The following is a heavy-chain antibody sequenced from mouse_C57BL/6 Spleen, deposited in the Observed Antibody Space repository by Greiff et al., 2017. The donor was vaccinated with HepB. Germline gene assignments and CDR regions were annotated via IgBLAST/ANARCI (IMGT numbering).Heavy chain of an antibody. CDR1: GYTFTSYG. J-gene: IGHJ3*01. V-gene: IGHV1-81*01. D-gene: IGHD3-2*02. CDR2: IYPRSGNT. CDR3: ARDQNFLQSNRQLRLRFAY. Sequence: VQLQQSGAELARPGASVKLSCKASGYTFTSYGISWVKQRTGQGLEWIGEIYPRSGNTYYNEKFKGKATLTADKSSSTAYMELRSLTSEDSAVYFCARDQNFLQSNRQLRLRFAYWGQGTLVTVSA.